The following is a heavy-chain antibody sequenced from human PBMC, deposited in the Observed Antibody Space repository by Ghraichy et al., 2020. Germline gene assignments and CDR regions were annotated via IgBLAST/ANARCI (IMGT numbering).Heavy chain of an antibody. CDR2: ISHDGNFK. CDR1: GFTFSTYS. CDR3: ARDIKSSSWSYYYYAMDV. J-gene: IGHJ6*02. D-gene: IGHD6-13*01. Sequence: GGSLRLSCAASGFTFSTYSMHWVRQAPGKGLEWVAVISHDGNFKYSADSVKGRFTISRDNSKNTLYLQMNSLRAEDTALYYCARDIKSSSWSYYYYAMDVWGQGTTVTVSS. V-gene: IGHV3-30-3*01.